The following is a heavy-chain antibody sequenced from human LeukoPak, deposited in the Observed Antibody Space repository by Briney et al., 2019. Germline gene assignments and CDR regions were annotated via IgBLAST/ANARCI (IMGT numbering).Heavy chain of an antibody. Sequence: SETLSLTCIVSGGSISSYYWSWIRQPAGKGLEWIGQIHTSGSTNYNPSLKSRVAMSVDMSKNQFSLELSSVTAADTAVYYCAGRAQTTGWSFDYWGQGALVTVSS. CDR3: AGRAQTTGWSFDY. D-gene: IGHD6-19*01. CDR2: IHTSGST. J-gene: IGHJ4*02. CDR1: GGSISSYY. V-gene: IGHV4-4*07.